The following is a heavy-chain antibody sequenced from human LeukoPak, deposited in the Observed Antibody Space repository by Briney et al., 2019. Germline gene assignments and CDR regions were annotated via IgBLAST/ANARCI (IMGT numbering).Heavy chain of an antibody. CDR1: GFTFDDYA. J-gene: IGHJ4*02. D-gene: IGHD3-22*01. CDR2: ISWNGGSI. Sequence: PGGSLRLSCAASGFTFDDYAMHWVRQAPGKGLEWVSGISWNGGSIGYADSVKGRFTISRDNSKNTLYLQMNSLRAEDTAVYYCAKDFESYDSSGYYYYWGQGTLVTVSS. V-gene: IGHV3-9*01. CDR3: AKDFESYDSSGYYYY.